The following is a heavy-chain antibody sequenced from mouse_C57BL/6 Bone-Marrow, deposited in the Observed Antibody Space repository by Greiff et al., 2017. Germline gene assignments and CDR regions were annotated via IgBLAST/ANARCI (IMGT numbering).Heavy chain of an antibody. V-gene: IGHV1-54*01. Sequence: VQLQQSGAELVRPGTSVKVSCKASGYAFTNYLIEWVQQRPGQGLEWIGVINPGSGGTNYTEKFKGKATLTADKSSSTAYMQLSSLTSEDSAVYFCARSGTYYSNYGFYYAMDYWGQGTSVTVSS. J-gene: IGHJ4*01. CDR3: ARSGTYYSNYGFYYAMDY. CDR1: GYAFTNYL. D-gene: IGHD2-5*01. CDR2: INPGSGGT.